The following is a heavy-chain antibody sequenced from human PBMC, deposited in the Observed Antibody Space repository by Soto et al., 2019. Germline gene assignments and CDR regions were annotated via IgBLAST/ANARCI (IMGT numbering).Heavy chain of an antibody. CDR1: GYTFTSYD. CDR3: ERGGSSSWYYYGGAQTSNCFDP. CDR2: MNPNSGNP. D-gene: IGHD6-13*01. Sequence: QVQLVQSGAEVKKPGASVKVSCKASGYTFTSYDINWVRQATGQGLEWMGWMNPNSGNPGYAQKYQGRPSKTRNPSISKANMGLRSLRADDTAAYYGERGGSSSWYYYGGAQTSNCFDPWGQGTPVTVSS. V-gene: IGHV1-8*01. J-gene: IGHJ5*02.